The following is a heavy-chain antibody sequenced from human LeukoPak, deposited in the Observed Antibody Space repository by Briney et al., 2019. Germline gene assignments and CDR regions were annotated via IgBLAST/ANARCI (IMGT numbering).Heavy chain of an antibody. V-gene: IGHV3-11*01. J-gene: IGHJ4*02. Sequence: GGSLRLSCAASGFTFSDKYMSWIRQALGKGLEFISYISNDGEAIHYADSMKGRFTISRDNAKSSLYLQMNDLRAEDTAVYYCARDGRGWPLGYWGQGTLVTVSS. CDR1: GFTFSDKY. CDR3: ARDGRGWPLGY. D-gene: IGHD5-24*01. CDR2: ISNDGEAI.